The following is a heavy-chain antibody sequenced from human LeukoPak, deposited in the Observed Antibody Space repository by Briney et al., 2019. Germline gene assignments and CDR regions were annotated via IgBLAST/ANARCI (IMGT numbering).Heavy chain of an antibody. Sequence: ASVKVSCKASGDTFTTYAIIWVRQAPGQGLEWMGWISIYKNITYYAQKFQGRVTITRDTSARTAYMELSSLRSEDMAVYYCTLYNYWGQGTLVTVSS. D-gene: IGHD2-2*02. CDR1: GDTFTTYA. J-gene: IGHJ4*02. CDR3: TLYNY. V-gene: IGHV1-18*03. CDR2: ISIYKNIT.